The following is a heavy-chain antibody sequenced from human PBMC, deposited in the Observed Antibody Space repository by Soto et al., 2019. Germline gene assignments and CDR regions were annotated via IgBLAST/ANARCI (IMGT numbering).Heavy chain of an antibody. CDR3: AREYSSSSSFDY. D-gene: IGHD6-6*01. CDR2: IYYSGST. Sequence: LSLTCTVSGGSVSSGSYYWSWIRQPPGKGLEWIGYIYYSGSTNYNPSLKSRVTISVDTSKNQFSLKLSSVTAADTAVYYCAREYSSSSSFDYWGQGTLVTGSS. J-gene: IGHJ4*02. V-gene: IGHV4-61*01. CDR1: GGSVSSGSYY.